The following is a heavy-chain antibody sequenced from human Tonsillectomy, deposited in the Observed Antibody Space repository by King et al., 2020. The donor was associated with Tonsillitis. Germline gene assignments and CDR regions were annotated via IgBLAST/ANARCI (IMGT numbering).Heavy chain of an antibody. Sequence: VQLVESGAEVKKPGASVKVSCKASGYTLTSYGVTWVRQAPGQGLEWMGWISVYNNNINYAQKFQGRVTMTTDTSTSTAYMELRSLRSDDTAVYYCARADTVVRGFWFDYWGQGTLVPVSS. J-gene: IGHJ4*02. D-gene: IGHD3-10*01. CDR1: GYTLTSYG. CDR2: ISVYNNNI. V-gene: IGHV1-18*01. CDR3: ARADTVVRGFWFDY.